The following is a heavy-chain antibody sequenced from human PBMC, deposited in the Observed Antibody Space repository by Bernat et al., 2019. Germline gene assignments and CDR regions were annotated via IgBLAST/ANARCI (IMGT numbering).Heavy chain of an antibody. CDR3: ARDQGLPPQGYYGMDV. CDR1: GFTFSSYS. J-gene: IGHJ6*02. Sequence: EVQLVESGGGLVQPGGSLRLSCAASGFTFSSYSMNWVRQAPGKGLEWVSYISSSSSTIYYAESVKGRFTISRDNAKNSLYLQMNSLRAEDTAVYYCARDQGLPPQGYYGMDVWGQGTTVTVSS. CDR2: ISSSSSTI. V-gene: IGHV3-48*01.